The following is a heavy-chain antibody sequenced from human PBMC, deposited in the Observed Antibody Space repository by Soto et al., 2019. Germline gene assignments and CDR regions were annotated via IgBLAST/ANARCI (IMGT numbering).Heavy chain of an antibody. J-gene: IGHJ5*02. CDR2: IYYSGCT. D-gene: IGHD2-15*01. V-gene: IGHV4-59*08. Sequence: SETLSLTCTVSGGSISSSYWSWIRQPPGKGLEWIGYIYYSGCTNYNFSLKSRVTISVDTSKNQFSLKLSSVTAADTAVYYCARLTYCSGGSCYPDDNWFDPWGQGTLVTVSS. CDR3: ARLTYCSGGSCYPDDNWFDP. CDR1: GGSISSSY.